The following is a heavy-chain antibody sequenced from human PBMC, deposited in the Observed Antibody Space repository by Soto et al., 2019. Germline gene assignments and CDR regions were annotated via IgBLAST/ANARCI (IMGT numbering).Heavy chain of an antibody. CDR1: GGSISSGDYY. CDR3: ARVLVIAQLFVGRWEYYFDY. J-gene: IGHJ4*02. CDR2: IYYSGST. V-gene: IGHV4-30-4*01. D-gene: IGHD1-26*01. Sequence: SETLSLTCTVSGGSISSGDYYWSWIRQPPGKGLEWIGYIYYSGSTYYNPSLKSRVTISVDTSKNQFSLKLSFVTAADTAVYYCARVLVIAQLFVGRWEYYFDYWGQGTLVTVPS.